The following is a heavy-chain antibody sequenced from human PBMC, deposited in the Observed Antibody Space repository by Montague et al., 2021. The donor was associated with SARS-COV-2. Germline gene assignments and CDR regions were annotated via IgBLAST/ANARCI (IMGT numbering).Heavy chain of an antibody. J-gene: IGHJ3*02. CDR1: GGSISSSSYY. Sequence: SETLSLTCTVSGGSISSSSYYWGWIRQPPGKGLEWIGSIYYSGSTYYTPSLQSRVSISVDTSKNHLSLKLNSATAADTAVYYCARRGCKLLPVATTFGGFDIWGQGTMVTVSS. V-gene: IGHV4-39*02. D-gene: IGHD3-10*02. CDR2: IYYSGST. CDR3: ARRGCKLLPVATTFGGFDI.